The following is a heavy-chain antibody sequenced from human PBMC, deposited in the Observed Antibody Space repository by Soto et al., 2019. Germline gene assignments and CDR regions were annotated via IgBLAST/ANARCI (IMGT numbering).Heavy chain of an antibody. D-gene: IGHD3-22*01. CDR2: ISAYNGNT. CDR1: GYTFTSYG. Sequence: ASVKVSCKASGYTFTSYGISWVRQAPGQGLEWMGWISAYNGNTNYAQKLQGRVTMTTDTSTSTAYMELRSLRSDDTAVYYCARDLKYYYDSSGSNFDYWGQGTLVTVSS. J-gene: IGHJ4*02. V-gene: IGHV1-18*01. CDR3: ARDLKYYYDSSGSNFDY.